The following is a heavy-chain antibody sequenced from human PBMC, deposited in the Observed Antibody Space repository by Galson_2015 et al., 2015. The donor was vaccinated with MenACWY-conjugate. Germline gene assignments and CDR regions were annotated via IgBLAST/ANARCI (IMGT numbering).Heavy chain of an antibody. CDR1: GYYFTSYC. CDR2: ISPGDSNT. CDR3: ARHPPGGRGMDV. V-gene: IGHV5-51*01. J-gene: IGHJ6*02. Sequence: QSGAEVKQPGESLAISCKGSGYYFTSYCIAWVRQIPGKGLEWMGLISPGDSNTRYSPSFQGQVTISADKSISTAYLQWSSLKASDTAMYYCARHPPGGRGMDVWGQGTTVTVSS. D-gene: IGHD1-26*01.